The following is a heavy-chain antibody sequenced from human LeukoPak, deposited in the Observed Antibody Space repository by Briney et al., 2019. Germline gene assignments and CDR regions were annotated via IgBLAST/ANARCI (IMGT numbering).Heavy chain of an antibody. V-gene: IGHV4-59*08. J-gene: IGHJ4*02. CDR3: ARGWGHFAC. CDR1: RGSICSYY. D-gene: IGHD3-3*02. Sequence: SETLSLTCSVSRGSICSYYCNWIRQPPGKGLEWIGYIYYSGSTSYHPSLKSRVTISVDMSKNQFSLKLTSVTAADTALYYCARGWGHFACWGQGTLVTVSS. CDR2: IYYSGST.